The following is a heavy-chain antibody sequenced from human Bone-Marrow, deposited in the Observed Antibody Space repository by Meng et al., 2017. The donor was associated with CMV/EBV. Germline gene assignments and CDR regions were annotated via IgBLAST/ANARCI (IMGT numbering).Heavy chain of an antibody. Sequence: GGYLRLSCAASGFTFSSYAMHWVRQAPGKGLEWVAVILYDGSDEYNVDSVKGRFTISRDNSKNTLYLQMNSLIPEDTAVYYCARDGGPKEYQLLDYGMDVWGQGTTVTVSS. J-gene: IGHJ6*02. V-gene: IGHV3-30-3*01. D-gene: IGHD2-2*01. CDR1: GFTFSSYA. CDR2: ILYDGSDE. CDR3: ARDGGPKEYQLLDYGMDV.